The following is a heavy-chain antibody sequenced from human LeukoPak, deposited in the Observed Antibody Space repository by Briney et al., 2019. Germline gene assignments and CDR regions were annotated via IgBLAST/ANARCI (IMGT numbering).Heavy chain of an antibody. J-gene: IGHJ4*02. CDR3: ARAEGGSSWYSYYFDY. V-gene: IGHV1-2*02. CDR2: IDPNSGDT. D-gene: IGHD6-13*01. CDR1: GYTFTAFY. Sequence: ASVKVSCKASGYTFTAFYIHWVRQAPGQGLEWMGWIDPNSGDTNYAQKFQGRVTMTRDTSISTAYMEVSRLRSDDTAVYYCARAEGGSSWYSYYFDYWGQGTLVTVSS.